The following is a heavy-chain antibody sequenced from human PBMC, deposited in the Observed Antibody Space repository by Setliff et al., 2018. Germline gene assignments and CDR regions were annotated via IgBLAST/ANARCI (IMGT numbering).Heavy chain of an antibody. CDR2: IWGDGGTK. J-gene: IGHJ4*02. CDR3: ARTCSGSGCYAGLES. Sequence: QTGGSLRLSCAASGFTFSTYRMHWVRQAPGKGLEWVAVIWGDGGTKYHADSVKGRFTISRDNSKNTLYLQMNSLRPEDTAVYYCARTCSGSGCYAGLESWGQGTPVTAPQ. D-gene: IGHD2-15*01. CDR1: GFTFSTYR. V-gene: IGHV3-33*08.